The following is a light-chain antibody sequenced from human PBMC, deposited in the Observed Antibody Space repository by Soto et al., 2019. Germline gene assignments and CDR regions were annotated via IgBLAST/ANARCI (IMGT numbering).Light chain of an antibody. CDR2: GAS. Sequence: EFVLTQSPGTLSLSPGERATLSCRASQTVSNTYLAWYQQKSGQAPKFLIYGASNRATGNPDRFSGSGSGTDFTLTISRLEPEDFAVYYCQQYGTLPPTFGGGTKVEI. J-gene: IGKJ4*01. V-gene: IGKV3-20*01. CDR3: QQYGTLPPT. CDR1: QTVSNTY.